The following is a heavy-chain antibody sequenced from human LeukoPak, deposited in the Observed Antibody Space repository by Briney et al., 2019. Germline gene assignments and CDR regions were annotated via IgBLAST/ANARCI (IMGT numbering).Heavy chain of an antibody. CDR3: AGHDVTEVAFDI. Sequence: SETLSLTCTVSGGSISSYFWSWIRQPPGKGLEWIGYIYYTGSTSYNPSLKSRVTISVDTSKNQLSLKVGSVTAADTAVYCAGHDVTEVAFDIWGQGTMVTVSS. CDR1: GGSISSYF. J-gene: IGHJ3*02. V-gene: IGHV4-59*08. CDR2: IYYTGST.